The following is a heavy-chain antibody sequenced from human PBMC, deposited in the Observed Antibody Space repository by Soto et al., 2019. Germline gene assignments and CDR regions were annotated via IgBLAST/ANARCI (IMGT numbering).Heavy chain of an antibody. V-gene: IGHV4-30-4*01. Sequence: PSETLSLTCTVSGGSISSGDYFWGWIRQSPGKGLEWIGYISSIGSTYYNPSLKSRVSVSRDTSKNQFSLKLSSVTTTDTAVYYCARGLVIRPYYYHGMDVWGQGTTVTVSS. J-gene: IGHJ6*02. D-gene: IGHD3-9*01. CDR1: GGSISSGDYF. CDR3: ARGLVIRPYYYHGMDV. CDR2: ISSIGST.